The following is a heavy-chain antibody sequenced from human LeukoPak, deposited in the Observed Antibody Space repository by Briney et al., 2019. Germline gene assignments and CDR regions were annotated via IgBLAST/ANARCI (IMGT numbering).Heavy chain of an antibody. CDR2: IYYSGST. J-gene: IGHJ4*02. D-gene: IGHD5-18*01. CDR3: ARRGGSYGLYYFDY. V-gene: IGHV4-34*01. Sequence: SETLSLTCAVYGGSFSGYYWSWIRQPPGKGLEWIGSIYYSGSTYYNPSLKSRVTISVDTSKNQFSLKLSSVTAADTAVYYCARRGGSYGLYYFDYWGQGTLVTVSS. CDR1: GGSFSGYY.